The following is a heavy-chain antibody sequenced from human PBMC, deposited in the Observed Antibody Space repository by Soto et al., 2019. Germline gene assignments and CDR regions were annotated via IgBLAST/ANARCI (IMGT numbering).Heavy chain of an antibody. Sequence: QVQLVQSGAEVKKPGASVKVSCKASGYTFTSYDINWVRQATGQGLEWMGWMNPNSGNTGNAQKFQGRVTMTRNTSIITAYMELSILRSEDTAVYYSAREHSSSLRFDYWGQGTLVTVSS. CDR3: AREHSSSLRFDY. CDR1: GYTFTSYD. D-gene: IGHD6-13*01. CDR2: MNPNSGNT. J-gene: IGHJ4*02. V-gene: IGHV1-8*01.